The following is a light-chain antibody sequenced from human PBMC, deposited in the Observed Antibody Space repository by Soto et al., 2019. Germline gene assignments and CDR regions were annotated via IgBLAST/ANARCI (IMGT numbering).Light chain of an antibody. V-gene: IGLV2-14*03. Sequence: QSALTQPASVSGSPGRSVTISCTGTSSDVGDFNYVSWYQHLPGRAPKLIIYDVTNRPSGISYRFSASKSGRTASLTISRLKAEDEADYYCSSYSSSTTHVVFGGGTKRTFL. CDR3: SSYSSSTTHVV. J-gene: IGLJ2*01. CDR2: DVT. CDR1: SSDVGDFNY.